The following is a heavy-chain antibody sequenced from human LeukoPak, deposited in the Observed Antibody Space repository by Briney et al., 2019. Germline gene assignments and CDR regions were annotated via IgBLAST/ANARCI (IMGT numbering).Heavy chain of an antibody. J-gene: IGHJ6*04. Sequence: ASVKASCKASGGTFSSYAISWVRQAPGQGLEWMGGIIPIFGTANYAQKFQGRVTITADESTSTAYMELSSLRSEDTAVYYCARVQRDQNYYYYGMDVWAKGTTVTVSS. CDR3: ARVQRDQNYYYYGMDV. V-gene: IGHV1-69*01. CDR2: IIPIFGTA. CDR1: GGTFSSYA.